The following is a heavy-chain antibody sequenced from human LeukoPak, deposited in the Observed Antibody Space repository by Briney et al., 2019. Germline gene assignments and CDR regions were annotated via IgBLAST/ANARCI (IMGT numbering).Heavy chain of an antibody. Sequence: GGSLRLSCAASGSTFSSYAMSWVRQAPGKGLEWVSVISGNGGRTYYADSVKGRFTISRDNSKNTLYLQMNSLRGEDTAVYYCAKVRDLDTVLGRFDNWGQGTLVTVSS. CDR3: AKVRDLDTVLGRFDN. V-gene: IGHV3-23*01. CDR2: ISGNGGRT. D-gene: IGHD5-18*01. J-gene: IGHJ5*02. CDR1: GSTFSSYA.